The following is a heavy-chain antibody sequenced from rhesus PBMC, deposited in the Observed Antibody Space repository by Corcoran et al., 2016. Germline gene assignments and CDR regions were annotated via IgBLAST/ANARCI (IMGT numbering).Heavy chain of an antibody. V-gene: IGHV4-122*02. Sequence: QLQLQESGPGLVKPSETLSLTCAVSGYSISSGYGWSWIRQSPGKGLEWIAFISYSGNTSYNPSLKSRVTMSRDTSKNQFSLNLNSVTAADTAVYYCVRDNNNYVYWYFDLWGPGTPITISS. CDR1: GYSISSGYG. J-gene: IGHJ2*01. CDR3: VRDNNNYVYWYFDL. CDR2: ISYSGNT. D-gene: IGHD3-22*01.